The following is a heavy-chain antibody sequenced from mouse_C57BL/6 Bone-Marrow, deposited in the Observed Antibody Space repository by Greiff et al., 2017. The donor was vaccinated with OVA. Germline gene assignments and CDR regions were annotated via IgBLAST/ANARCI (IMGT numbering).Heavy chain of an antibody. J-gene: IGHJ3*01. D-gene: IGHD3-3*01. CDR2: ISDGGSYT. CDR3: VRDRKSGKGFKGAY. CDR1: GFTFSSYA. V-gene: IGHV5-4*01. Sequence: EVKLVESGGGLVKPGGSLKLSCAASGFTFSSYAMSWVRQTPEKRLEWVATISDGGSYTYYPDNVKGRFTISRDNAKNNLYLQMSHLTSEDTAMYYCVRDRKSGKGFKGAYWGQGTLVTVSA.